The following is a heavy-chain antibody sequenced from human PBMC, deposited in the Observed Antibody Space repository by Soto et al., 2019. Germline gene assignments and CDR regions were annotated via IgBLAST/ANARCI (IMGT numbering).Heavy chain of an antibody. V-gene: IGHV3-13*01. CDR3: TRGGGWNQGYYHYYGMDV. D-gene: IGHD1-1*01. CDR2: IGTAGDT. J-gene: IGHJ6*02. CDR1: GFTFSSYD. Sequence: EVQLVESGGNLVQPGGSLRLSCAASGFTFSSYDMHWVRQDTGKGLEWVSAIGTAGDTYYPDSVKGRFTISRENAKNSLYLQMNSLRPEDTAIYYCTRGGGWNQGYYHYYGMDVWGQGTTVTVSS.